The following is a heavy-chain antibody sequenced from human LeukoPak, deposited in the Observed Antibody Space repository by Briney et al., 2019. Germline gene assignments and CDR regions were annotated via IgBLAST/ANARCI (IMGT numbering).Heavy chain of an antibody. Sequence: GASVKVSCKASGYTFTSYGISWVRQAPGQGLEWMGWINPKSGVPNYSQKFQGRVTMTRDTSISTAYMELSRLRSDDTAVYYCARDLRPSSGYYLYFQHWGQGTLVTVSS. D-gene: IGHD3-22*01. J-gene: IGHJ1*01. CDR1: GYTFTSYG. CDR3: ARDLRPSSGYYLYFQH. CDR2: INPKSGVP. V-gene: IGHV1-2*02.